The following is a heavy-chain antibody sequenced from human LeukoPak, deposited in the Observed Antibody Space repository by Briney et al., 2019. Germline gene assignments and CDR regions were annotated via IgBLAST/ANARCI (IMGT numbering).Heavy chain of an antibody. CDR2: ISSSSSYI. D-gene: IGHD3-10*01. CDR3: ARDPHTYYYGSVDY. V-gene: IGHV3-21*01. CDR1: GFTFSSYA. Sequence: GGSLRLSCAASGFTFSSYAMSWVRQAPGKGLEWVSSISSSSSYIYYADSVKGRFTISRDNAKNSLYLQMNSLRAEDTAVYYCARDPHTYYYGSVDYWGQGTLVTVSS. J-gene: IGHJ4*02.